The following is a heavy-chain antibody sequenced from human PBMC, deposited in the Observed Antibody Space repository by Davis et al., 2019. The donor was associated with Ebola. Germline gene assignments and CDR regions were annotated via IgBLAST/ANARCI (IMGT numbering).Heavy chain of an antibody. CDR2: INPSGGST. CDR3: ARGQQLGTYYYYGMDV. V-gene: IGHV1-46*01. D-gene: IGHD6-13*01. CDR1: GYTFTSYY. J-gene: IGHJ6*02. Sequence: AASVKVSCKASGYTFTSYYMHWVRQAPGQGLEWMGIINPSGGSTSYAQKFQDRVTMTRDTSTSTVYMELSSLRSEDTAVYYCARGQQLGTYYYYGMDVWGQGTTVTVSS.